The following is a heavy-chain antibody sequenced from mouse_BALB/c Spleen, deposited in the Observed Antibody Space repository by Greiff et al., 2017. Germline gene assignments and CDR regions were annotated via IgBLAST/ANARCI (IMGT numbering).Heavy chain of an antibody. CDR3: TSINGTGATDY. D-gene: IGHD3-1*01. CDR2: INPSNGGT. Sequence: VQRVESGAELAKPGASVKLSCKASGYTFTSYWMHWVKLRPGQGFEWIGEINPSNGGTNYNEKFKRKATLTVDKSSSTAYMQLSSLTSEDSAVYYCTSINGTGATDYWGQGTTLTVSS. CDR1: GYTFTSYW. V-gene: IGHV1S16*01. J-gene: IGHJ2*01.